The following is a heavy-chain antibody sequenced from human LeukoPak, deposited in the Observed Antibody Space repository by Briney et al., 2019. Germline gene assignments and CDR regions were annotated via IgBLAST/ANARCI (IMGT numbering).Heavy chain of an antibody. CDR1: GYTFTGYY. V-gene: IGHV1-2*02. Sequence: ASVKVSCKASGYTFTGYYMHWVRQAPGQGLEWTGWINPNSGGTNYAQKFQGRVTMTRDTSISTAYMELSRLRSDDTAVYYCARDDKSYDFWSGYYAFDIWGQGTMVTVSS. CDR3: ARDDKSYDFWSGYYAFDI. CDR2: INPNSGGT. J-gene: IGHJ3*02. D-gene: IGHD3-3*01.